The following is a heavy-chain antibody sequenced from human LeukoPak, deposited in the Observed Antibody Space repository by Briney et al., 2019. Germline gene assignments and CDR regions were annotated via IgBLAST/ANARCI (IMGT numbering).Heavy chain of an antibody. D-gene: IGHD3-3*01. Sequence: PGGSLRLSCAASGFTFSSYGMHWVRQAPGKGLEWVAVISYDGSNKYYADSVKGRFTISRDNSKNTLYLQMNGPRAEDTAVYYCAKSYDFWSGYYGYWGQGTLVTVSS. CDR1: GFTFSSYG. V-gene: IGHV3-30*18. CDR2: ISYDGSNK. J-gene: IGHJ4*02. CDR3: AKSYDFWSGYYGY.